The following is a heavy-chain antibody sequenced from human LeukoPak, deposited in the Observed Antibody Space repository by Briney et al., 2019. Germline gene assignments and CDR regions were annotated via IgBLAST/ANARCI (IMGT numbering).Heavy chain of an antibody. CDR1: GFTFSSYW. D-gene: IGHD3-3*01. CDR3: ARYSLYYDFWSGYRYFDY. J-gene: IGHJ4*02. CDR2: IKQDGSEK. Sequence: PGGSLRLSCAASGFTFSSYWMSWVRQAPGKGLEWVANIKQDGSEKYYVDSVKGRFTISRDNAKNSLYLQMNSLRAEDTAVYYCARYSLYYDFWSGYRYFDYWGQGTLVTVSS. V-gene: IGHV3-7*01.